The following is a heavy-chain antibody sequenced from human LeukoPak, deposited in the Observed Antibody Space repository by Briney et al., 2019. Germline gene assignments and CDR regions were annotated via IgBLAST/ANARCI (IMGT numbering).Heavy chain of an antibody. CDR3: ARGGGRAFDI. J-gene: IGHJ3*02. D-gene: IGHD2-15*01. V-gene: IGHV4-59*01. CDR1: GGSISSYY. Sequence: SETLSLTCTVSGGSISSYYWSWIRQPRGKGLEWIGYIYYSGSTNYNPSLKSRVTVSVDTSKNQFSLKLSSVTAADTAVYYCARGGGRAFDIWGQGTMVTVSS. CDR2: IYYSGST.